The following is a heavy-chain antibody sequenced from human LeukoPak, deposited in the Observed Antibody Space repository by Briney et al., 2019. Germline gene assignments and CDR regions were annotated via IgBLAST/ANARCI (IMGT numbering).Heavy chain of an antibody. J-gene: IGHJ4*02. CDR3: ARVPARGNFDY. Sequence: GGSLRLSCAASGFTFSSYWMHWVRQAPGKGLVWVSRINSDGSSTSYADSVKGRFTISRDNAKNTLYLQMNSLRAEDTAVYYCARVPARGNFDYWGQGTLVTVSS. CDR1: GFTFSSYW. CDR2: INSDGSST. D-gene: IGHD3-16*01. V-gene: IGHV3-74*01.